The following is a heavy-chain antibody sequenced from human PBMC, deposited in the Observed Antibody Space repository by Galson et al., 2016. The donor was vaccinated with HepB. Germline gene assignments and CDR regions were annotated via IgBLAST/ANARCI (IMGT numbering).Heavy chain of an antibody. V-gene: IGHV3-30-3*01. Sequence: SLRLSCAASGFSFGSYAMHWVRQAPGKGLEWVALVSYEGSRKFYADSVKGRFSISRDNSQNTVYLQMNSLRTNDTAVYYCARAEDTTSWPKDSWGQGTPGTVSS. J-gene: IGHJ4*02. CDR1: GFSFGSYA. D-gene: IGHD2-15*01. CDR2: VSYEGSRK. CDR3: ARAEDTTSWPKDS.